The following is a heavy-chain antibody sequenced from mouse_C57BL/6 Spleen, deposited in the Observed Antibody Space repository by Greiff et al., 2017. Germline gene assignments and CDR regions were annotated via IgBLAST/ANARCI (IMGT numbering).Heavy chain of an antibody. CDR1: GYAFSSSW. CDR3: ATGPHEEYYAMDY. CDR2: IYPGDGDT. Sequence: QVQLQQSGPELVKPGASVKISCKASGYAFSSSWMNWVKQRPGKGLEWIGRIYPGDGDTNYNGKFKGKATLTADKSSSTAYMQLSSLTSEDSAVYFCATGPHEEYYAMDYWGQGTSVTVSS. J-gene: IGHJ4*01. V-gene: IGHV1-82*01.